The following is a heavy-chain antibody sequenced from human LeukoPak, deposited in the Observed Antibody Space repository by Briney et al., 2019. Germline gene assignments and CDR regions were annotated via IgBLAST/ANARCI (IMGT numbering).Heavy chain of an antibody. CDR1: GYTFSTYG. V-gene: IGHV1-3*03. Sequence: ASVKVSCKASGYTFSTYGISWVRQAPGQGLEWMGWINAGNGNTKYSQEFQGRVTITRDTSAGTAYMELSSLRSEDMAVYYCARAVYSGYDLGHFDYWGQGTLVTVSS. D-gene: IGHD5-12*01. CDR2: INAGNGNT. CDR3: ARAVYSGYDLGHFDY. J-gene: IGHJ4*02.